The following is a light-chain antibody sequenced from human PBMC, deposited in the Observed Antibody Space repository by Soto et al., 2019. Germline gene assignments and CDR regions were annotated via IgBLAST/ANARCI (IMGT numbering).Light chain of an antibody. J-gene: IGKJ1*01. CDR3: QQYNILPWT. CDR2: GAS. V-gene: IGKV3-15*01. Sequence: ETVLTQTTSTLSLSQGERATLNCRVSQSISASPLAWYRQKPGQAPRLLIYGASARATGFPARFSGSGSGTDFTLTISSLQSEDFAVYYCQQYNILPWTFGQGTKVDIK. CDR1: QSISASP.